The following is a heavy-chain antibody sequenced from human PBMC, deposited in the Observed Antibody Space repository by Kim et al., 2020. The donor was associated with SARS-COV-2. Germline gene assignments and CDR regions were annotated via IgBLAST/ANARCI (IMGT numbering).Heavy chain of an antibody. V-gene: IGHV3-33*01. D-gene: IGHD6-13*01. CDR3: ARGGQQQLGPFDY. CDR2: IWYDGSNK. Sequence: GGSLRLSCAASGFTFSSYGMHWVRQAPGKGLEWVAVIWYDGSNKYYADSVKGRFTISRDNSKNTLYLQMNSLRAEDTAVYYCARGGQQQLGPFDYWGQGTLVTVSS. CDR1: GFTFSSYG. J-gene: IGHJ4*02.